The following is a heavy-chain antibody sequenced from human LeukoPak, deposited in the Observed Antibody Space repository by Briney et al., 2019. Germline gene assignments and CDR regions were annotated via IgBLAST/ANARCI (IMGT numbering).Heavy chain of an antibody. Sequence: PSETLSLTCAVYGGSFSGYYWSWIRQPPGKGLEWIGEINHSGSTYYNPSLKSRVTISVDTSKNQFSLKLSSVTAADTAVYYCARSPKGEAFDIWGQGTMVTVSS. CDR1: GGSFSGYY. CDR3: ARSPKGEAFDI. CDR2: INHSGST. J-gene: IGHJ3*02. V-gene: IGHV4-34*09.